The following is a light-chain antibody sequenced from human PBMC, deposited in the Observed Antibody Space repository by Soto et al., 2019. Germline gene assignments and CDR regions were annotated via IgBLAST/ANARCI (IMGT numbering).Light chain of an antibody. Sequence: QSALTQPASVSGSPGQSITISCTGTTSDVGGYNYVSWYQQHPGKVPKLMIYDVFNRPSGVSDRFSGSKSGNTASLTISGLQAEDEAHYYCSSYTSTSSPVVFGGGTQLTVL. J-gene: IGLJ2*01. CDR1: TSDVGGYNY. CDR3: SSYTSTSSPVV. CDR2: DVF. V-gene: IGLV2-14*01.